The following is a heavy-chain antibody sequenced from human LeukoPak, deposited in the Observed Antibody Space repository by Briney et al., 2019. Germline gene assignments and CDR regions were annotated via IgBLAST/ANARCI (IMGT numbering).Heavy chain of an antibody. CDR1: GGSFSGYY. Sequence: SETLSLTCPVYGGSFSGYYWSWIRQPPGKGLEWIGEINHSGSTDYTPSLKSRVTISVDTSKNQFSLKLNSVTAADTAVYYCARSRNYYYYHYMDVWGKGTTVTVSS. D-gene: IGHD1-14*01. CDR2: INHSGST. J-gene: IGHJ6*03. V-gene: IGHV4-34*01. CDR3: ARSRNYYYYHYMDV.